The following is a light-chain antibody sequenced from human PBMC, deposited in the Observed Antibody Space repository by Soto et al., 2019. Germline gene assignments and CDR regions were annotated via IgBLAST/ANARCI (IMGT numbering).Light chain of an antibody. CDR2: AAS. V-gene: IGKV1-39*01. CDR1: QSISSY. J-gene: IGKJ4*01. CDR3: QRSFRTPLT. Sequence: DIQMTQSPSSLSASVGDRVTITCRASQSISSYLNWYQQKPGKAPKLLIYAASSLQSGVPSRFSGSGSGTDFTLIISSLQDEDFATYYCQRSFRTPLTFGGGTKVEIK.